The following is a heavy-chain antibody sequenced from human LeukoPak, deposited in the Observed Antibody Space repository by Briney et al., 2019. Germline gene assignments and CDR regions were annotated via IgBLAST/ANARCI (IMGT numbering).Heavy chain of an antibody. Sequence: GGSLRLSCAASGFTFGGYSMTWVRQAPGKGLELVANINLDGSDRFYVGFVKGRFTISRDNADNSLYLQMNSLRAEDTAVYYCGRVIAGAIDYWGQGTLVTVSS. D-gene: IGHD6-13*01. J-gene: IGHJ4*02. V-gene: IGHV3-7*01. CDR3: GRVIAGAIDY. CDR1: GFTFGGYS. CDR2: INLDGSDR.